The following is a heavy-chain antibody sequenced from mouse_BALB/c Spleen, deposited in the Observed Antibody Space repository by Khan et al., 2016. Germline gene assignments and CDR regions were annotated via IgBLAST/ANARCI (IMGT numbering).Heavy chain of an antibody. D-gene: IGHD1-1*01. CDR3: ARIKKVVATYFDY. J-gene: IGHJ2*01. V-gene: IGHV1S81*02. CDR2: TNPTNGRT. CDR1: DYTFTSYW. Sequence: QVQLQQSGAELVKAGASVKMSCKASDYTFTSYWMHWVKQRLGQGLEWFAETNPTNGRTYYTAKFKSQATLTEDKPSSKAYMLLSGPTFEDSAVYYCARIKKVVATYFDYWGQGTTLTVSA.